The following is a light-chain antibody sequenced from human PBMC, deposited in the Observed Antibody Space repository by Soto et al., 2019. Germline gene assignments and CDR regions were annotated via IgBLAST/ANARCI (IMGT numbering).Light chain of an antibody. J-gene: IGLJ1*01. Sequence: QSVLTQPASVSGSPGQSITISCSGTSSDIGSYNYVSWYQQHPGKAPKLMIYEVNNRPSGVSHRFPGSKSGNTASLTISGLQAEDEADYYCSSYTGSSTLSVFGTGTKVTVL. CDR3: SSYTGSSTLSV. V-gene: IGLV2-14*01. CDR2: EVN. CDR1: SSDIGSYNY.